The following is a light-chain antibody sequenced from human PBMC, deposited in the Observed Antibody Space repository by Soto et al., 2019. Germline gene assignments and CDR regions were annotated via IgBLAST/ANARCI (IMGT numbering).Light chain of an antibody. J-gene: IGKJ1*01. V-gene: IGKV3-20*01. CDR3: QQYGGSPQT. Sequence: EIVLTQSPGTLSLSPGERATLSCRASQSVSNYLAWYQHKPGQAPRLLIYGASSRATGIPDRFSGSGSETDFTLTISRLEPEDFAVYCCQQYGGSPQTFGQETKVDIK. CDR1: QSVSNY. CDR2: GAS.